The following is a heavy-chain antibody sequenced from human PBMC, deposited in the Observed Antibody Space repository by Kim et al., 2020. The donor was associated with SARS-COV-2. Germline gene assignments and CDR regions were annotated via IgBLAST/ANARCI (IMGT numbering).Heavy chain of an antibody. V-gene: IGHV3-30*18. CDR2: ISYDGSNK. D-gene: IGHD6-13*01. CDR3: AKDMGQQLVQYYFDY. J-gene: IGHJ4*02. Sequence: GGSLRLSCAASGFTFSSYGMHWVRQAPGKGLEWVAVISYDGSNKYYADSVKGRFTISRDNSKNTLYLQMNSLRAEDTAVYYCAKDMGQQLVQYYFDYWGQGTLVTVSS. CDR1: GFTFSSYG.